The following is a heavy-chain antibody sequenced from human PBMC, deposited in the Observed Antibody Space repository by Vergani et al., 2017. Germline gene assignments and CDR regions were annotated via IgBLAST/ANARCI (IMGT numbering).Heavy chain of an antibody. CDR3: ARSHRMIFPFGGWSLDY. V-gene: IGHV1-69*01. Sequence: QVQLVQSGAEVKKPGSSVKVSCKASGGTFSSYAISWVRQAPGQGLEWMGGIIPIFGTANYAQKFQGRVIITADESTSTAYMELSSLRSEDTAVYYCARSHRMIFPFGGWSLDYWGQGTLVTVSS. CDR1: GGTFSSYA. D-gene: IGHD3-22*01. CDR2: IIPIFGTA. J-gene: IGHJ4*02.